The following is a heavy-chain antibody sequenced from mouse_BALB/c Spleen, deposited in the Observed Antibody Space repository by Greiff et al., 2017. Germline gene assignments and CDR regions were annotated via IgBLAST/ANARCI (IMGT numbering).Heavy chain of an antibody. V-gene: IGHV1-15*01. CDR1: GYTFTDYE. Sequence: QVQLKQSGAELVRPGASVTLSCKASGYTFTDYEMHWVKQTPVHGLEWIGAIDPETGGTAYNQKFKGKATLTADKSSSTAYMELRSLTSEDSAVYYCTRGYGNYVWFAYWGQGTLVTVSA. D-gene: IGHD2-10*02. J-gene: IGHJ3*01. CDR3: TRGYGNYVWFAY. CDR2: IDPETGGT.